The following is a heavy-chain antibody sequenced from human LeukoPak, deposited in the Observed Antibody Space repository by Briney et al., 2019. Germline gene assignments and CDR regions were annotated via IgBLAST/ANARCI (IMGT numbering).Heavy chain of an antibody. V-gene: IGHV3-33*01. CDR1: GFTFSTYG. D-gene: IGHD3/OR15-3a*01. CDR3: ARIWTEHYGMDV. J-gene: IGHJ6*02. CDR2: IWVDGSNQ. Sequence: PGGSLRLSCAASGFTFSTYGLNWVRQAPGKGLEWVAVIWVDGSNQHCAESVRGRFTISRDNSKGTLYLQMNSLRAEDTAVYHCARIWTEHYGMDVWGRGITVTVSS.